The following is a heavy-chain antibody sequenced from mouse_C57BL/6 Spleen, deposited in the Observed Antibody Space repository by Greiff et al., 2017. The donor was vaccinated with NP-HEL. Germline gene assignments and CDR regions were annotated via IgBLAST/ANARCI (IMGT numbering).Heavy chain of an antibody. CDR3: AREGTTVVASYYYAMDY. V-gene: IGHV1-82*01. J-gene: IGHJ4*01. CDR2: IYPGDGDT. D-gene: IGHD1-1*01. Sequence: QVQLKQSGPELVKPGASVKISCKASGYAFSSSWMNWVKQRPGKGLEWIGRIYPGDGDTNYNGKFKGKATLTADKSSSTAYMQLSSLTSEDSAVYFCAREGTTVVASYYYAMDYWGQGTSVTVSS. CDR1: GYAFSSSW.